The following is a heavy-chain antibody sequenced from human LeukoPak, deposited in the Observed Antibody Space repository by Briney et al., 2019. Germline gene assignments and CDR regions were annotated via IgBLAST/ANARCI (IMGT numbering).Heavy chain of an antibody. J-gene: IGHJ4*02. Sequence: GGSLRLSCAASGFTLSSYWMHWVRQAPGKGLVWVSRINGDGSSTPYANSVKGRFTISRDNAKNTLYLQMHSLRADDAAVYYCARGSTSGWPDYFDYWGQGSVVTVSS. CDR1: GFTLSSYW. CDR3: ARGSTSGWPDYFDY. V-gene: IGHV3-74*01. CDR2: INGDGSST. D-gene: IGHD6-19*01.